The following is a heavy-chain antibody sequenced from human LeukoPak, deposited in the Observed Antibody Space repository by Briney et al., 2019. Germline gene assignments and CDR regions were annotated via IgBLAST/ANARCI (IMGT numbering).Heavy chain of an antibody. CDR2: IRYDGSNK. V-gene: IGHV3-30*02. D-gene: IGHD3-3*01. CDR3: AKTRKTIFGVVIMGVREYYFDY. CDR1: GFTFSSYG. J-gene: IGHJ4*02. Sequence: GGSMRLARAASGFTFSSYGMHWVRQAPGKGLEWVAFIRYDGSNKYYADSVKGRFTISRDNSKNTLYLQMNSLRAEDTAVYYCAKTRKTIFGVVIMGVREYYFDYWGQGTLVTVSS.